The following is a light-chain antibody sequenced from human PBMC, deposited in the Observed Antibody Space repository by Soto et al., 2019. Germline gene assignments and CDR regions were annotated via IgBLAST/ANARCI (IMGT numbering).Light chain of an antibody. V-gene: IGKV4-1*01. J-gene: IGKJ4*01. CDR2: WAS. CDR1: QSVLYSSKNKNY. Sequence: DIVMTQSPDSVAVSLGERATINCKSSQSVLYSSKNKNYLAWYQQKPGQPPKLLVYWASTRESGVPDRFSGSGSGTDFTLTISSLQAEDVALYYCQQYYTTPLTFGRGTKVDIK. CDR3: QQYYTTPLT.